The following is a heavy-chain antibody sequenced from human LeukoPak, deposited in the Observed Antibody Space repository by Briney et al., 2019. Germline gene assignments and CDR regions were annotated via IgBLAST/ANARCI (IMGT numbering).Heavy chain of an antibody. D-gene: IGHD5-24*01. CDR3: ARTIEMATISYFDY. V-gene: IGHV3-53*01. CDR1: GFTVSGNY. Sequence: GGSLRLSCAVSGFTVSGNYMSWVRQAPGKGLEWVSLIYSGGTTYHADSVKGRFTISRDNSKNTLYLQMNSLRAEDTAVYYCARTIEMATISYFDYWGQGTLVTVSS. J-gene: IGHJ4*02. CDR2: IYSGGTT.